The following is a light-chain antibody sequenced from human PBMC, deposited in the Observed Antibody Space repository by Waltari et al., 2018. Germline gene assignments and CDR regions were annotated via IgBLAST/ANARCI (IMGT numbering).Light chain of an antibody. CDR1: SSTIGTNA. V-gene: IGLV1-36*01. CDR3: AAWDDSLNGRV. J-gene: IGLJ2*01. Sequence: QSVLTQPPSVSEAPRQRVTISCSGSSSTIGTNAANWYQQLPGKAPKLLIYYDDLLPSGVSDRFSGSKSGTSASLAISGLQSEDEADYYCAAWDDSLNGRVFGGGTKLTVL. CDR2: YDD.